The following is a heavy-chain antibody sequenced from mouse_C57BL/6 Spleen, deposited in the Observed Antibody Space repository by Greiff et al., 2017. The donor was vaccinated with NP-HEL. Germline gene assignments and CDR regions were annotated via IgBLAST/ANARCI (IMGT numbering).Heavy chain of an antibody. Sequence: QVQLKQPGAELVMPGASVKLSCKASGYTFTSYWMHWVKQRPGQGLEWIGEIDPSDSYTNYNQKFKGKSTLTVDKSSSTAYMQLSSLTSEDSAVYYCASEGSTMVTTRAMDYWGQGTSVTVSS. D-gene: IGHD2-2*01. CDR3: ASEGSTMVTTRAMDY. CDR2: IDPSDSYT. J-gene: IGHJ4*01. CDR1: GYTFTSYW. V-gene: IGHV1-69*01.